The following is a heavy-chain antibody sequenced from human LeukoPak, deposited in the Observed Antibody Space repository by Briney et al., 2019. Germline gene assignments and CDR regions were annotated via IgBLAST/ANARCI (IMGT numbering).Heavy chain of an antibody. J-gene: IGHJ6*03. CDR3: AREMITMIDYYYMDV. Sequence: GASVKVSCRASGYTFTSYGISWVRQAPGQGLEWMGRIIPIFGTANYAQKFQGRVTITTDESTSTAYMELSSLRSEDTAVYYCAREMITMIDYYYMDVWGKGTTVTVSS. CDR2: IIPIFGTA. V-gene: IGHV1-69*05. CDR1: GYTFTSYG. D-gene: IGHD3-22*01.